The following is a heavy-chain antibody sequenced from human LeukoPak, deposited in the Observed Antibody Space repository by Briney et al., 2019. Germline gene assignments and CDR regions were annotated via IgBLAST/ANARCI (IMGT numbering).Heavy chain of an antibody. CDR3: VRHSIAGYYYYLDV. V-gene: IGHV4-38-2*01. CDR2: GYHTGAT. CDR1: GYSISSGHY. J-gene: IGHJ6*03. Sequence: PSETLSLTCAVSGYSISSGHYWGWIRQPPGKGLEWIGSGYHTGATYYDPSLESRVIISLDMSKNQISLKVTSVTAADTAVYHCVRHSIAGYYYYLDVWGKGTTVAVSS. D-gene: IGHD2/OR15-2a*01.